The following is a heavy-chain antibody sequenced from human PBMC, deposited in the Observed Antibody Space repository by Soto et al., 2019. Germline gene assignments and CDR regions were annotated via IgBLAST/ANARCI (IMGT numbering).Heavy chain of an antibody. Sequence: ASVKVSCKASGYTFTSYGISWVRQAPGQGLEWMGWISAYNGNTNYAQKLQGRVTMTTDTSTSTAYMELRSLRSDDTAVYYCAREGPNYDILTGYYPFDYWGQGILVTVSS. CDR2: ISAYNGNT. D-gene: IGHD3-9*01. CDR3: AREGPNYDILTGYYPFDY. V-gene: IGHV1-18*01. J-gene: IGHJ4*02. CDR1: GYTFTSYG.